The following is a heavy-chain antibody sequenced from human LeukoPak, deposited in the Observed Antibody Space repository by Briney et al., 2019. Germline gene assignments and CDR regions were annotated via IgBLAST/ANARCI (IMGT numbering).Heavy chain of an antibody. CDR2: ISSSSSYI. D-gene: IGHD2-21*01. Sequence: GGSLRLSCAASGFTFSSYNMNWVRQAPGKGLEWVSSISSSSSYIYYADSVKGRFTISRDSSKNTLFLQMNRLRPEDAAVYYCAKAPVTTSRGAYCYPFDYWGQGTLVTVSS. V-gene: IGHV3-21*04. CDR3: AKAPVTTSRGAYCYPFDY. J-gene: IGHJ4*02. CDR1: GFTFSSYN.